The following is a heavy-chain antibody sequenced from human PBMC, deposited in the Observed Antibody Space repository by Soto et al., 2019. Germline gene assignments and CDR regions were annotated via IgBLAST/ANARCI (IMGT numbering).Heavy chain of an antibody. CDR2: ISGSGGST. Sequence: EVQLLESGGGLVQPGGSLRLSCAASGFTFSSYAMSWVRQAPGKGLEWVSAISGSGGSTYYADSVKGRFTISRDNSKNTLYLQMNSLRAEDTAVYYCAKGVVVVQRSGVYLDYWGQGTLVTVSS. D-gene: IGHD2-15*01. CDR3: AKGVVVVQRSGVYLDY. V-gene: IGHV3-23*01. J-gene: IGHJ4*02. CDR1: GFTFSSYA.